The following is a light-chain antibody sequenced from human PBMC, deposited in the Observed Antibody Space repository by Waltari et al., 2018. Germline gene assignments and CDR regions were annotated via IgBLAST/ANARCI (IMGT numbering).Light chain of an antibody. CDR3: QQYFDSPLT. J-gene: IGKJ3*01. CDR2: WAS. V-gene: IGKV4-1*01. Sequence: DIVMTQSPDSLAVSLGERATLRCKSSQTVLYSSNNKNYLAWYQQKTGQPPRLLLYWASTRDSGVPARFSGSGSGTDFTLTISSLQAEDAAVYYCQQYFDSPLTFGPGTKVEIK. CDR1: QTVLYSSNNKNY.